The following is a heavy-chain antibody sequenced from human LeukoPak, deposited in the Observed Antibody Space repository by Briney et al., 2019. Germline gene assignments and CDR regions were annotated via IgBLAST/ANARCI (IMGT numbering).Heavy chain of an antibody. CDR3: AREDWGWGYAIDI. D-gene: IGHD7-27*01. CDR1: GFTFSSYG. V-gene: IGHV3-33*01. J-gene: IGHJ3*02. CDR2: IWYDGSDK. Sequence: GGSLRLSCAASGFTFSSYGIHWVRQAPGQGLEWVAVIWYDGSDKSYADSVKCRFTISRDDSKNTLYLQMNSLRAEDTAVYYCAREDWGWGYAIDICGQRRTLTVSS.